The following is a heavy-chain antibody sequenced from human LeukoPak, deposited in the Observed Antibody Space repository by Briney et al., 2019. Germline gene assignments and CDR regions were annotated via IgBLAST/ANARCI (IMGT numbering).Heavy chain of an antibody. CDR2: LYYSGST. J-gene: IGHJ4*02. CDR1: GGSISSSTFY. CDR3: ARSGPPGAIKGGTDY. V-gene: IGHV4-39*07. D-gene: IGHD2-2*01. Sequence: RTSETLSLTCTVSGGSISSSTFYWGWIRQPPGKGLEWIGSLYYSGSTYYNPSLKSRVTISVDTSKNQFSLKVTSVTAADTAVYYCARSGPPGAIKGGTDYWGQGTLVTVSS.